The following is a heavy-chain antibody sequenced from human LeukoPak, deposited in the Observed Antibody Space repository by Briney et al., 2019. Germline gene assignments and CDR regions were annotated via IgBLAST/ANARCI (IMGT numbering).Heavy chain of an antibody. V-gene: IGHV1-18*01. J-gene: IGHJ3*02. D-gene: IGHD3-22*01. CDR1: GYTFTSYG. Sequence: GASVKVSCKASGYTFTSYGISWVRQAPGQGLEWMRWISAYNGNTNYAQKLQGRVTMTTDTSTSAAYMELRSLRSDDTAVYYCARYQGHYYDSSGSDDAFDIWGQGTMVTVSS. CDR3: ARYQGHYYDSSGSDDAFDI. CDR2: ISAYNGNT.